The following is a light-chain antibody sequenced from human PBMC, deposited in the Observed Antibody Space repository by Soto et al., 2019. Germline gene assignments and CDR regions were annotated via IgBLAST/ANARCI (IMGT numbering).Light chain of an antibody. CDR3: AAWDDSLNCVL. V-gene: IGLV1-44*01. Sequence: QSVLTQPPSASGTPGQRVTLSCSGGASNIGSNSVTWYQQLPGTAPKLVLFGNNQRPSGVPDRISGSRSGTSASLAISGLQYEDAADYYCAAWDDSLNCVLFGGGTNVTVL. CDR1: ASNIGSNS. CDR2: GNN. J-gene: IGLJ2*01.